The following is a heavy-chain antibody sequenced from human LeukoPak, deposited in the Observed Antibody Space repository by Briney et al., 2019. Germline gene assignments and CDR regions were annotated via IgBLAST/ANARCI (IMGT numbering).Heavy chain of an antibody. J-gene: IGHJ3*02. CDR2: INPNSGGT. CDR3: AKDIKRWELLFSSAASAFDI. V-gene: IGHV1-2*02. CDR1: GYTFTGYY. D-gene: IGHD1-26*01. Sequence: ASVKVSCKASGYTFTGYYMHWVRQAPGQGLEWMGWINPNSGGTNYAQKFQGRVTMTRDTSISTAYMELSRLRSDDTAVYYCAKDIKRWELLFSSAASAFDIWGQGTMVTVSS.